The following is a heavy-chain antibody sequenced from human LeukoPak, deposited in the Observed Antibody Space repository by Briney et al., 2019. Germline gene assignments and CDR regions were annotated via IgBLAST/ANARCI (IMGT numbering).Heavy chain of an antibody. J-gene: IGHJ4*02. CDR2: IYYSGST. Sequence: SETLSFTCTVSGGSISSGGYYWSWIRQHPGKGLEWIGYIYYSGSTYYNPSLKSRVTISVDTSKNQFSLKLSSVTAADTAVYYCAREGGDCYFDYWGQGTLVTVSS. CDR1: GGSISSGGYY. V-gene: IGHV4-31*03. CDR3: AREGGDCYFDY. D-gene: IGHD2-21*02.